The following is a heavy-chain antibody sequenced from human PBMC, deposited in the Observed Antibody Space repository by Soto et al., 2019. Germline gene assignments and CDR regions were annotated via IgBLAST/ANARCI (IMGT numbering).Heavy chain of an antibody. D-gene: IGHD2-8*02. J-gene: IGHJ6*02. CDR2: IWHDGSKE. CDR3: ARDRSGGNYFYYGMDV. Sequence: QVQLVESGGGVVQPGRSLRLSCAASGFTFNRNGMHWVRQAPGKGLEWVAVIWHDGSKEYYSESVKGRFTISRDNSNNTISLQMNSVRVEDTAVYFCARDRSGGNYFYYGMDVWGQGTTVTVSS. V-gene: IGHV3-33*01. CDR1: GFTFNRNG.